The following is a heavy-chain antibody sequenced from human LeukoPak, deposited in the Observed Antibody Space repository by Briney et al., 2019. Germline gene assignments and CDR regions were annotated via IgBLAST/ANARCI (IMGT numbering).Heavy chain of an antibody. Sequence: PGGSLRLSCAASGFTFSSYAMSWVRQVPGRGLEWVSAISGSGGSTYYADSVKGRFTISRDNSKNTLYLQMNSLRAEDTAVYYCAKDGTGAYYYYMDVWGKGTTVAVSS. CDR3: AKDGTGAYYYYMDV. CDR1: GFTFSSYA. J-gene: IGHJ6*03. CDR2: ISGSGGST. D-gene: IGHD3/OR15-3a*01. V-gene: IGHV3-23*01.